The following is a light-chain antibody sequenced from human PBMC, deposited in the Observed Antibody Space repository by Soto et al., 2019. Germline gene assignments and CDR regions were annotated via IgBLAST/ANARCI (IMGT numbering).Light chain of an antibody. CDR3: ATWDDSRNGYV. CDR1: SSNIGSNT. Sequence: QSVLTQPPSASGTPGQRGTISASGSSSNIGSNTVSWYQQLPGTAPKLLIYDNDERPSGVPGRFSGSKSDTSASLAISGLQSEDEADYYCATWDDSRNGYVFGPGTKLTVL. CDR2: DND. J-gene: IGLJ1*01. V-gene: IGLV1-44*01.